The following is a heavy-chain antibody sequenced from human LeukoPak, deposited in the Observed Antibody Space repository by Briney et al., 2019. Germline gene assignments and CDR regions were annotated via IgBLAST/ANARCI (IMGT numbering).Heavy chain of an antibody. V-gene: IGHV3-48*04. J-gene: IGHJ4*02. CDR3: ARDLLNDEGSSYFFDQ. CDR2: ISKSSDRI. CDR1: GFTFSSYS. D-gene: IGHD2-2*01. Sequence: GGSLRLSCAASGFTFSSYSMNWVRQAPGKGLEWVSYISKSSDRIYNADSVKGRFTISRDNAKNSLYLQMDRLRAEDTAVYYCARDLLNDEGSSYFFDQWGQGTLVTVSS.